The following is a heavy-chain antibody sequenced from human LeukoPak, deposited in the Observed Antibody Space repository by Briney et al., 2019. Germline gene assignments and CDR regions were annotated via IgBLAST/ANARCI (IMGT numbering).Heavy chain of an antibody. Sequence: PGESLRLSCAASGFSLSSHAMSWVRQAPGKGLEWVSSISSSGDRTYYADSVKGRLTISRDNPKNTLLLQMNSLRAEDTAVYYCAKGFDYWGQGTLVTVSS. CDR1: GFSLSSHA. V-gene: IGHV3-23*01. CDR3: AKGFDY. J-gene: IGHJ4*02. CDR2: ISSSGDRT.